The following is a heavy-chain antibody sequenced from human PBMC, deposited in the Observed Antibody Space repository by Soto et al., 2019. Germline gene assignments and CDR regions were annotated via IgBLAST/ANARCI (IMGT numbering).Heavy chain of an antibody. D-gene: IGHD6-6*01. V-gene: IGHV1-2*02. J-gene: IGHJ4*02. CDR3: ARGVGTTIASRFDY. CDR2: INPNSGGT. Sequence: QAQLVQSGPEVKKPGASVKVSCKASGYTFTGYYMHWVRQAPGQGLEWMGWINPNSGGTKFAQNFQDRVTMTGDTSISTAYMELSSLRSDDTAVYYCARGVGTTIASRFDYWGQGTLVTVSS. CDR1: GYTFTGYY.